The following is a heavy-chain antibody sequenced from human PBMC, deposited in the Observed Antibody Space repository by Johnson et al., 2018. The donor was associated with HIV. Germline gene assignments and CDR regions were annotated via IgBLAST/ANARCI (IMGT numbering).Heavy chain of an antibody. D-gene: IGHD4-17*01. CDR3: ARGGLGDYVVAFDI. V-gene: IGHV3-30*04. CDR1: GFSFNSYA. CDR2: LSYDGSNK. Sequence: QVQLVESGGGVVQPGRSLRLSCAASGFSFNSYAMHWVRQAPGKGLEWVAVLSYDGSNKYYADSVKGRFTISRDNSKNTLYLQMNSLRAEDTAVYYCARGGLGDYVVAFDIWGQGTMVTVSS. J-gene: IGHJ3*02.